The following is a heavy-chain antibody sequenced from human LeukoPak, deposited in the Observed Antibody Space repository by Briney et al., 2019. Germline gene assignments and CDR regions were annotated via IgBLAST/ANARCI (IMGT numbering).Heavy chain of an antibody. CDR3: AKGGGYEAQYYYYYLDV. Sequence: GGSLRLSCAASGFTFSSYGMYWVRQAPGKGLEWVAFIRYDGSNKYYADSVKGRFTISRDNSKNTLYLQMKSLRAEDTAVYYCAKGGGYEAQYYYYYLDVWGKGTTVTVSS. V-gene: IGHV3-30*02. D-gene: IGHD5-12*01. CDR2: IRYDGSNK. J-gene: IGHJ6*03. CDR1: GFTFSSYG.